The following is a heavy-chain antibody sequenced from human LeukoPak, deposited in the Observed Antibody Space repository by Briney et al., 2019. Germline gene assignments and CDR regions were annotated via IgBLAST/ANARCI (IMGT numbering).Heavy chain of an antibody. V-gene: IGHV1-2*02. CDR3: ARNLWWELPYFDY. D-gene: IGHD1-26*01. CDR2: INPNNGGT. J-gene: IGHJ4*02. CDR1: GYTFTSYY. Sequence: ASVKVSCKASGYTFTSYYMHWVRQAPGQGLEWMGGINPNNGGTNFAQKFQGRVTMTSDTSISTAYMELRSLRSDDTAVYYCARNLWWELPYFDYWGQGTLVIVSS.